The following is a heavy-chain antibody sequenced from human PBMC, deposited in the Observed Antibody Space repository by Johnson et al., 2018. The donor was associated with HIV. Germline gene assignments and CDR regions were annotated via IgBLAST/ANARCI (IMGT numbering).Heavy chain of an antibody. Sequence: QVQLVESGGGLVQPGRSLRLSCAASGFSFSDYYMSWIRQAPGKGLEWVAIVSYDGSKKYYPDSVKGRFTISRDNSKNTLYLQMNSLRAEDTAVYYCARDSRISLIVVVSRGGFDIWGQGTMVTVSS. CDR3: ARDSRISLIVVVSRGGFDI. J-gene: IGHJ3*02. CDR1: GFSFSDYY. D-gene: IGHD3-22*01. V-gene: IGHV3-30*03. CDR2: VSYDGSKK.